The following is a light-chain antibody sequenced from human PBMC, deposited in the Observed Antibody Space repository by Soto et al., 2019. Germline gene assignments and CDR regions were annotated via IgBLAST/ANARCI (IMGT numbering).Light chain of an antibody. V-gene: IGKV3-20*01. CDR2: GTS. CDR1: QSVSRTY. CDR3: QQYGNSTIT. J-gene: IGKJ5*01. Sequence: EVVFTQSPATLSLSPGERATLSCRASQSVSRTYLAWYQQKPGQAPRLLIYGTSSRATGIPDRFSGSGSGTDFTLTISRLEPEDFAVYYCQQYGNSTITFGQGTRLEIK.